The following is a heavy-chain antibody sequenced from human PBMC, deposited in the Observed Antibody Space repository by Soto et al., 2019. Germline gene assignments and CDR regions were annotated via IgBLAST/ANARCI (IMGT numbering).Heavy chain of an antibody. CDR2: IYFYNGATSST. V-gene: IGHV4-31*03. CDR3: AWGTDAYKNGF. CDR1: GGSINSGGSH. Sequence: SATLSFTGSVSGGSINSGGSHWTWIRQHPEKGLEWIGFIYFYNGATSSTSYNPSLQSRVVISVDTSKNHVSLNLNSVTVADTAVYFCAWGTDAYKNGFWGLGTLVTVSS. D-gene: IGHD2-8*01. J-gene: IGHJ4*02.